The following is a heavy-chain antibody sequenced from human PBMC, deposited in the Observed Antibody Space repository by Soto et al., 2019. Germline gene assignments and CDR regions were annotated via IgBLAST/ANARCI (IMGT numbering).Heavy chain of an antibody. J-gene: IGHJ5*02. CDR3: AREHGYLVHSLYNWFHP. CDR2: IGTSGDTM. Sequence: GRSLRLSCAASGFTFSNYEMNWVRQAPGKEPEWISYIGTSGDTMYYADSVRGRFTVSRDNAKNSLFLQMTSLRAEDTAVYYCAREHGYLVHSLYNWFHPRYKGTL. V-gene: IGHV3-48*03. CDR1: GFTFSNYE. D-gene: IGHD6-13*01.